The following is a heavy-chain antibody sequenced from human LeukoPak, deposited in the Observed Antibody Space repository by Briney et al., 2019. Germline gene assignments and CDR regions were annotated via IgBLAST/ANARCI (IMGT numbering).Heavy chain of an antibody. J-gene: IGHJ5*02. CDR3: ARYDGDFWSGRYNWFDP. D-gene: IGHD3-3*01. Sequence: ASVKVSCKASGCTFTGYYMHWVRQAPGQGLEWMGWINPNSGGTNYAQKFQGRVTMTRDTSISTAYMELSRLRSDDTAVYYCARYDGDFWSGRYNWFDPWGQGTLITVSS. CDR1: GCTFTGYY. CDR2: INPNSGGT. V-gene: IGHV1-2*02.